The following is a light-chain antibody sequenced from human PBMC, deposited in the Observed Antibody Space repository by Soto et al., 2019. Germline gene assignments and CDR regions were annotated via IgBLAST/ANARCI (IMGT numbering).Light chain of an antibody. CDR3: QQHGSSPIT. J-gene: IGKJ5*01. V-gene: IGKV3-20*01. CDR2: DAS. CDR1: QSVSSY. Sequence: ILLTQSPATLSLSPWGRSTLSFISSQSVSSYLAWYQQKPGQAPRLLIYDASNRATGIPDRFSGSGSGTDFTLTISRLEPEDFAVYYCQQHGSSPITFGQGTRLEIK.